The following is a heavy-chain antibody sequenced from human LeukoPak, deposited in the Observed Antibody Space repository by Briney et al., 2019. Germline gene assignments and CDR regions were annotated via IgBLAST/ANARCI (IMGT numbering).Heavy chain of an antibody. CDR1: GFTFSSYA. J-gene: IGHJ4*02. D-gene: IGHD1-26*01. Sequence: GGSLRLSCAASGFTFSSYAMSWVRQAPGKGLEWVGRIKSKTDGGTTDYAAPVKGRFTISRDDSENTLYLQMNSLKTEDTAVYYCTTSGSYEYYFDSWGQGTLVTVSS. CDR2: IKSKTDGGTT. V-gene: IGHV3-15*01. CDR3: TTSGSYEYYFDS.